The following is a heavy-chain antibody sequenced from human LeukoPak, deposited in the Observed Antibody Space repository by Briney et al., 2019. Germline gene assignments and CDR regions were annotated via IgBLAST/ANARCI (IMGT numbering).Heavy chain of an antibody. Sequence: SETLSLTCTVSGGSISSYYWSWIRQPPGKRLEWIGYIYYSGSTNYNPSLKSRVTISVDTSKNQFSLKLSSVTAADTAVYYCARGVDDIAVAGHFDYWGQGTLVTVSS. J-gene: IGHJ4*02. D-gene: IGHD6-19*01. CDR2: IYYSGST. CDR1: GGSISSYY. CDR3: ARGVDDIAVAGHFDY. V-gene: IGHV4-59*12.